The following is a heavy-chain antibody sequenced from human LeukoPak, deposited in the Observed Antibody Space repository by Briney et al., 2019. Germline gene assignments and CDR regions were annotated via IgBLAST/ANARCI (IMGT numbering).Heavy chain of an antibody. Sequence: VGTLLLSCAASRFTSRSYWMHWVREAPGKGLVWVSRINSDGSSTRYADSVKGRFTISRDNAKNTLYLQMNSLRAEDTAVYYCARAREGRYFDYWGQGTLVTVSS. J-gene: IGHJ4*02. CDR1: RFTSRSYW. CDR2: INSDGSST. CDR3: ARAREGRYFDY. V-gene: IGHV3-74*01. D-gene: IGHD1-26*01.